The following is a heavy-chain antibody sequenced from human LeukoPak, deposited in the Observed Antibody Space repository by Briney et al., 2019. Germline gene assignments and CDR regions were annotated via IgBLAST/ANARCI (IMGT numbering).Heavy chain of an antibody. V-gene: IGHV4-59*02. CDR1: GGSVNLYY. D-gene: IGHD4-17*01. CDR3: ARDFARNSGDYGNDGFDI. J-gene: IGHJ3*02. Sequence: PSETLSLTCSVSGGSVNLYYWSWIRQSPAKGLEWIGYINYNGNIYYNPSLKSRVTITLDTSQKQVSLRLSSVTAADTAVYYCARDFARNSGDYGNDGFDIWGPGKMVSVSS. CDR2: INYNGNI.